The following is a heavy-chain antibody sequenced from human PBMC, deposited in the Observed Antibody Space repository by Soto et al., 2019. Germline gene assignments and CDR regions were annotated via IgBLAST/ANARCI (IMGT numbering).Heavy chain of an antibody. V-gene: IGHV4-4*07. Sequence: PSETLSLTCTVAGGSIRNYCWSWIRQPAGKRLEWIGRIYNSVSTKYNPSLKSRVTMSDDTSNNQFSLNLTSVTAADTAVYYCPRNCGCFGLEGWGLGTMVTVSS. CDR2: IYNSVST. D-gene: IGHD6-19*01. J-gene: IGHJ4*01. CDR3: PRNCGCFGLEG. CDR1: GGSIRNYC.